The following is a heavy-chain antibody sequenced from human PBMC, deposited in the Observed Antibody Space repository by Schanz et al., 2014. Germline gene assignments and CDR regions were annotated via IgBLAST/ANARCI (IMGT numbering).Heavy chain of an antibody. CDR3: AKRLGALPAATNYYFYAMDA. CDR2: ISYDGSNK. CDR1: GFTFNSYG. Sequence: QVQLVESGGGVVQPGRSLRLSCAASGFTFNSYGLHWVRQAPGKGLEWVAVISYDGSNKYYADSVKGRFTISRDNSKNTLYLQMSSLRVEDTAVYYCAKRLGALPAATNYYFYAMDAWGQGTTVTVSS. D-gene: IGHD2-15*01. J-gene: IGHJ6*02. V-gene: IGHV3-30*18.